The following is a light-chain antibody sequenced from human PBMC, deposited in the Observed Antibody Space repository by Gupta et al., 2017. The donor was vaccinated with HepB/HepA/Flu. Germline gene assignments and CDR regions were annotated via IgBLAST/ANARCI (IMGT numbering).Light chain of an antibody. J-gene: IGLJ2*01. CDR2: SDS. V-gene: IGLV3-21*04. Sequence: SSVLTQPPSVSVAPGRTARITCGGNNIGSKSVHWYQQKPGQAPVLVIYSDSDRPSGIPERFSGSNSGNTATLTISRVEAGDEADYYCQVSDSSSDHPVFGGGTKLTVL. CDR1: NIGSKS. CDR3: QVSDSSSDHPV.